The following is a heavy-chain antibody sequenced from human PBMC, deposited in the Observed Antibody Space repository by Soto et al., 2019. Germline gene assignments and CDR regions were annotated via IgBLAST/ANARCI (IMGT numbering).Heavy chain of an antibody. CDR2: ISGSGGST. D-gene: IGHD6-19*01. J-gene: IGHJ4*02. V-gene: IGHV3-23*01. CDR3: AKVSAAGRKTVSIAVAGLSDY. Sequence: GGSLRLSCAASGFTFSSYAMSWVRQAPGKGLEWVSAISGSGGSTYYADSVKGRFTISRDNSKNTLYLQMNSLRAEDTAVYYCAKVSAAGRKTVSIAVAGLSDYWGQGTLVTVSS. CDR1: GFTFSSYA.